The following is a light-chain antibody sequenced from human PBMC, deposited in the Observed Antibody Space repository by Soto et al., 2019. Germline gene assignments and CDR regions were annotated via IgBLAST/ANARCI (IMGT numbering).Light chain of an antibody. V-gene: IGLV2-11*01. J-gene: IGLJ2*01. CDR3: CSYAGTYTFVV. CDR2: DVS. CDR1: SSDVGGYSY. Sequence: QSVLTQPRSVSGSPGQSVTISCTGTSSDVGGYSYVSWYQQHPGKAPKLMIYDVSKRPSGVPDRISGSKSGNTASLNISGLQAEDAAEYYCCSYAGTYTFVVFGGGTKLTVL.